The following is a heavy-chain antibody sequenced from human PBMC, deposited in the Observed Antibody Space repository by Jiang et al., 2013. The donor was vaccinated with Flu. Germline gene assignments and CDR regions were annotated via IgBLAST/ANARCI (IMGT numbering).Heavy chain of an antibody. CDR3: ARDPVGYSYGVYFDY. CDR2: IIPILGIA. CDR1: GGTFSSYA. Sequence: SGAEVKKPGSSVKVSCKASGGTFSSYAISWVRQAPGQGLEWMGRIIPILGIANYAQKFQGRVTITADKSTSTAYMELSSLRSEDTAVYYCARDPVGYSYGVYFDYWGQGTLVTVSS. V-gene: IGHV1-69*04. D-gene: IGHD5-18*01. J-gene: IGHJ4*02.